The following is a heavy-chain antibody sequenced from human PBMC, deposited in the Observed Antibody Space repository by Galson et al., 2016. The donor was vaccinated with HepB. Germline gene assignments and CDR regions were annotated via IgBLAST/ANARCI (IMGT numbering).Heavy chain of an antibody. CDR1: GFTFDDYA. V-gene: IGHV3-9*01. CDR3: AKDRTLYGDPPGGYFDH. D-gene: IGHD4-17*01. J-gene: IGHJ4*02. CDR2: INWNSGSI. Sequence: SLRLSCAASGFTFDDYAMHWVRQAPGKGLEWVSGINWNSGSIGYADSVKGRFTISRDNAKNSLYLQMNSLRAEDTALYYCAKDRTLYGDPPGGYFDHWGQGTLVPVSS.